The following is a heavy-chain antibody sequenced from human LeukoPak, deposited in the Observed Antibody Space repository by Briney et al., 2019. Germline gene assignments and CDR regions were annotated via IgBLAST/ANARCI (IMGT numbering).Heavy chain of an antibody. CDR2: LNPSGGNT. Sequence: ASVKVSCKASGYTFTSYHIHWVRQAPGQGLEWMGILNPSGGNTRYAQKFLGRVTVTRDTSTSTTYLDLSSLRPEDTAVYYCVRGLRVLDPWGQGTLVTVSS. V-gene: IGHV1-46*01. J-gene: IGHJ5*02. CDR3: VRGLRVLDP. D-gene: IGHD4/OR15-4a*01. CDR1: GYTFTSYH.